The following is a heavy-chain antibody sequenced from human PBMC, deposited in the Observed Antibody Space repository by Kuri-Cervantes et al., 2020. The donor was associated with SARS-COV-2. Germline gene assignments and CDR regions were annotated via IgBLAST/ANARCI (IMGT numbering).Heavy chain of an antibody. CDR2: ISWDGGST. V-gene: IGHV3-43*01. Sequence: GESLKISCAASGFTFDDYTMHWVRQAPGKGLEWVSLISWDGGSTYYADSVKGRFTISRDNAKNSLYLQMNSLRAEDTAVYYCARDMGSGYDYVWGSTRDGPRGGRGQGTLVTVSS. CDR1: GFTFDDYT. CDR3: ARDMGSGYDYVWGSTRDGPRGG. D-gene: IGHD3-16*01. J-gene: IGHJ4*02.